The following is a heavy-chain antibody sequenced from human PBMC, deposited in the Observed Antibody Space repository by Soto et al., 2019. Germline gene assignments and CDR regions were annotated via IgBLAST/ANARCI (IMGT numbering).Heavy chain of an antibody. Sequence: GGSLRLSCAASGFTFSSYGMHWVRQAPGKGLERVAVISYDGSNKYYVDSVKGRFTISRDNSKNTLYLQMNSLRAEDTAVYYCAKDGLRFLEWLSYFDYWGQGTLVTVSS. CDR3: AKDGLRFLEWLSYFDY. CDR1: GFTFSSYG. CDR2: ISYDGSNK. D-gene: IGHD3-3*01. V-gene: IGHV3-30*18. J-gene: IGHJ4*02.